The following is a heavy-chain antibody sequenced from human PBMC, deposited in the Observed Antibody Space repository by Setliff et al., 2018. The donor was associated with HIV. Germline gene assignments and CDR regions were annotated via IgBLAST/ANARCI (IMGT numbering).Heavy chain of an antibody. CDR2: IYYSGST. J-gene: IGHJ3*02. D-gene: IGHD3-22*01. Sequence: KSSETLSLTCTVSGGSISSSSYYWGWIRQPPGKGLEWIGSIYYSGSTYYNPSLKSRVTISVDTSKNQFSLRLTSMTAADTAVFYCARGPQNYHDGHRAFDIWGQGTMVTVSS. V-gene: IGHV4-39*07. CDR1: GGSISSSSYY. CDR3: ARGPQNYHDGHRAFDI.